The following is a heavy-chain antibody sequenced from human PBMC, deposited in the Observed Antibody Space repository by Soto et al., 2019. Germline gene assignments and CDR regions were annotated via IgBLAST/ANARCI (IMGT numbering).Heavy chain of an antibody. CDR2: ISGSGGST. CDR3: AKGAYSGYDTDAFDI. V-gene: IGHV3-23*01. CDR1: GFTFSSYA. D-gene: IGHD5-12*01. J-gene: IGHJ3*02. Sequence: EVQLLESGGGLVQPGGSLRLSCAASGFTFSSYAMSWVRQAPGKGLEWVSTISGSGGSTYYADSVKGRFTISRDNSKNPLYLQMNSLRADDTAVYYCAKGAYSGYDTDAFDIWGQGTMVTVSS.